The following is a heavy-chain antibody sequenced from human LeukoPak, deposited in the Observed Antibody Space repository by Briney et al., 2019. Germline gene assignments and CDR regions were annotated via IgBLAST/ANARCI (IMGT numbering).Heavy chain of an antibody. CDR1: GYTFTCYY. J-gene: IGHJ6*02. CDR3: ARARWELRAGDYYGMDV. Sequence: ASVKVSCKASGYTFTCYYMHWVRQAPGQGLGWMGWINPNSGGTNYAQKFQGWVTMTRDTSISTAYMELSRLRSDDTAVYYCARARWELRAGDYYGMDVWGQGTTVTVSS. V-gene: IGHV1-2*04. D-gene: IGHD1-26*01. CDR2: INPNSGGT.